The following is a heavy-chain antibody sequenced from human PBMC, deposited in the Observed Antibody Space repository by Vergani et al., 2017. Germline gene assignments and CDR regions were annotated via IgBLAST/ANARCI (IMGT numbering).Heavy chain of an antibody. V-gene: IGHV3-7*01. Sequence: VQLVESGGGLVQPGGSLRLSCAASGFTFSSYWMSWVRQAPGKGLEWVANIKQDGSEKYYVDSVKGRFTISRDNAKNSLYLQMNSLRAEDTAVYYCARDSGIVVVPAATIDYWGQGTLVTVSS. CDR1: GFTFSSYW. CDR3: ARDSGIVVVPAATIDY. J-gene: IGHJ4*02. CDR2: IKQDGSEK. D-gene: IGHD2-2*01.